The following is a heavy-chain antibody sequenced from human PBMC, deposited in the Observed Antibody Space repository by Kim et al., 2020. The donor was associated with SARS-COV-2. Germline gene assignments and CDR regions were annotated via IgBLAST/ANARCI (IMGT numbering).Heavy chain of an antibody. CDR3: ARQLEGSSWYLDY. J-gene: IGHJ4*02. V-gene: IGHV6-1*01. Sequence: YAVSVKNRITINPDTSKNRFSLQLNSVTPEDTAVDYCARQLEGSSWYLDYWGQGTLVTVSS. D-gene: IGHD6-13*01.